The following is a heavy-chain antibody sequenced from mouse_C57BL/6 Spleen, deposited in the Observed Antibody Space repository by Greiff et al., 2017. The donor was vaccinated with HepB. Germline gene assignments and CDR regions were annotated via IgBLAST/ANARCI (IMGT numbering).Heavy chain of an antibody. V-gene: IGHV1-62-2*01. CDR1: GYTFTDYT. CDR2: FYPGSGSI. CDR3: AKREEGDSSGLFAY. D-gene: IGHD3-2*02. Sequence: VQLQQSGAELVKPGASVKLSCKASGYTFTDYTIHWVKQRSGQGLEWIGWFYPGSGSIKYNEKFKDKATLTADKSSSTVYMELSRLTSEDAAVYFCAKREEGDSSGLFAYWGQGTLVTVSA. J-gene: IGHJ3*01.